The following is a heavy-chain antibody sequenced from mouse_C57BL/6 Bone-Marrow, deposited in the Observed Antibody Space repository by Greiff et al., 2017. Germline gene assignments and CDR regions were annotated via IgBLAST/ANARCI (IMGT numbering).Heavy chain of an antibody. D-gene: IGHD1-1*01. CDR2: IDPSDSYT. Sequence: QVQLQQPVAELVKPGASVKLSCKASVYTFPSYWMQWVQQRPGPCLEWIGEIDPSDSYTNYNQKFKGKATLTVDTSSSTAYMQLSSLTSEDSAVYYCARTPLYYYGSSSFDYWGQGTTLTVSS. V-gene: IGHV1-50*01. CDR3: ARTPLYYYGSSSFDY. J-gene: IGHJ2*01. CDR1: VYTFPSYW.